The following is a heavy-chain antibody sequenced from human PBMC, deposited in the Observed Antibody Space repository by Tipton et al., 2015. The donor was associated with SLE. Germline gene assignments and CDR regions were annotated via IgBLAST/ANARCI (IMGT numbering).Heavy chain of an antibody. CDR2: IYYSGST. J-gene: IGHJ6*03. V-gene: IGHV4-59*12. CDR1: GGSISSYY. CDR3: ARGKADYYGSGSFYYYYYYMDV. D-gene: IGHD3-10*01. Sequence: TLSLTCTVSGGSISSYYWSWIRQPPGKGLEWIGYIYYSGSTNYNPSLKSRVTISVDTSKNQFSLKLSSVTAADTAVYYCARGKADYYGSGSFYYYYYYMDVWDKGTTVTVSS.